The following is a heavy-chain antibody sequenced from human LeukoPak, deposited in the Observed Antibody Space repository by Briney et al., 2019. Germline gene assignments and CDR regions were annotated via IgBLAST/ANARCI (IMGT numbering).Heavy chain of an antibody. D-gene: IGHD2-2*01. J-gene: IGHJ5*02. CDR1: GYSFTSYW. CDR3: ARQGRYCSSTSCLGSWFDP. Sequence: GESLKISCRGSGYSFTSYWIGWVRQMPGKGLERMGIIYPGDSDTRYSPSFQGQVTISADKSISTAYLQWSSLKASDTAMYYCARQGRYCSSTSCLGSWFDPWGQGTLVTVSS. V-gene: IGHV5-51*01. CDR2: IYPGDSDT.